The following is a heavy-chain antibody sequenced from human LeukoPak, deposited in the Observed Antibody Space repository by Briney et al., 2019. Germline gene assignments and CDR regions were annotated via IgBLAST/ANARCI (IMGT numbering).Heavy chain of an antibody. CDR3: AREDHGVTTDGSQVYYMDV. CDR2: ISSSSSTI. V-gene: IGHV3-48*01. J-gene: IGHJ6*03. Sequence: GGSLRLSCAASGFTFSSYEMNWVRQAPGKGLEWVSYISSSSSTIYYADSVKGRFTISRDNAKNSLYLQMNSLRAEDTAVYYCAREDHGVTTDGSQVYYMDVWGKGTTVTVSS. D-gene: IGHD4-17*01. CDR1: GFTFSSYE.